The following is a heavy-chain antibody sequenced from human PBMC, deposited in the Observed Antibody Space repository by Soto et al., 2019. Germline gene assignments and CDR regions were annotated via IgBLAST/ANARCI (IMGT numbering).Heavy chain of an antibody. CDR3: AKDKRYSSSWYKDY. J-gene: IGHJ4*02. CDR1: GFTFSSYG. V-gene: IGHV3-30*18. D-gene: IGHD6-13*01. Sequence: QVQLVESGGGVVQPGRSLRLSCAASGFTFSSYGMHWVRQAPGKGLEWVAVISYDGSNKYYADSVKGRFTISRDNSKNTLYLQMNSLRAEDTAVYYCAKDKRYSSSWYKDYWGQGTLVTVSS. CDR2: ISYDGSNK.